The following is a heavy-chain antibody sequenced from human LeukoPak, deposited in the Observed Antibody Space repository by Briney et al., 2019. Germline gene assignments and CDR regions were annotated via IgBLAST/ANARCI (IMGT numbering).Heavy chain of an antibody. CDR3: ARGGGLDV. V-gene: IGHV3-7*03. Sequence: PGGSLRLSCAASGFTFSSYAMNWARQAPGKGLEWVASINHNGNENYYVDSVKGRFTISRDNAKNSLYLQMSNLRAEDTAVYFCARGGGLDVWGQGATVTVSS. CDR2: INHNGNEN. D-gene: IGHD3-16*01. J-gene: IGHJ6*02. CDR1: GFTFSSYA.